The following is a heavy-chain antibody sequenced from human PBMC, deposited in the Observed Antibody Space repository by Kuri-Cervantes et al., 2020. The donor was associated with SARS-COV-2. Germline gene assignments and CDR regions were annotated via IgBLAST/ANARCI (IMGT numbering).Heavy chain of an antibody. CDR3: AREGTYYYDSSGYYLFRAFDI. J-gene: IGHJ3*02. D-gene: IGHD3-22*01. CDR1: GFTFSGHW. Sequence: GGSLRLSCAASGFTFSGHWIHWVRQAPGKGLEWVSYISSSGSTIYYADSVKGRFTISRDNAKNSLYLQMNSLRAEDTAVYYCAREGTYYYDSSGYYLFRAFDIWGQGTMVTV. CDR2: ISSSGSTI. V-gene: IGHV3-48*04.